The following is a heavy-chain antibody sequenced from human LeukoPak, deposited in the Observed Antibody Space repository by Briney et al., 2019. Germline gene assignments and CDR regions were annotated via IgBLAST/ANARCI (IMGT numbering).Heavy chain of an antibody. CDR2: ISAYNGNT. Sequence: ASEKVSCKASGYTFTSYGISWVRQAPGQVLEWMGWISAYNGNTNYAQKLQGRVTMTTDTSTSTAYMELRSLRSDDTAVYYCATVKGSYGNNWFDPWGQGTLVTVSS. J-gene: IGHJ5*02. V-gene: IGHV1-18*01. D-gene: IGHD1-26*01. CDR1: GYTFTSYG. CDR3: ATVKGSYGNNWFDP.